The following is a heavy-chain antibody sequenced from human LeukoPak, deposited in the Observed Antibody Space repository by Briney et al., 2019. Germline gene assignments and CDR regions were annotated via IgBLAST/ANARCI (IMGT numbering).Heavy chain of an antibody. CDR2: INPNSGGT. V-gene: IGHV1-2*02. CDR1: GYTFTGYY. CDR3: AQDRSSSWAIDY. Sequence: ASVKVSCKASGYTFTGYYMHWVRQAPGQGLEWMGWINPNSGGTNYAQKFQGRVTMTRDTSISTAYMELSRLRSDDTAVYYCAQDRSSSWAIDYWGQGTLVTVSS. J-gene: IGHJ4*02. D-gene: IGHD6-13*01.